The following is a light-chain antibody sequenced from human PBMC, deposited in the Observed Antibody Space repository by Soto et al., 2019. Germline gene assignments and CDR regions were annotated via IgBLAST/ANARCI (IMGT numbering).Light chain of an antibody. CDR2: GNS. V-gene: IGLV1-40*01. J-gene: IGLJ2*01. Sequence: QSVLSQPPSVSGAPGQKVTISCTGNSSNLGAGFDVHWYRQLPQRAPRLLIFGNSIRPSGVPDRFSGSKSGTSASLTISGLQAEDEADYYCQSYDNELKVLFGGGTKVTVL. CDR1: SSNLGAGFD. CDR3: QSYDNELKVL.